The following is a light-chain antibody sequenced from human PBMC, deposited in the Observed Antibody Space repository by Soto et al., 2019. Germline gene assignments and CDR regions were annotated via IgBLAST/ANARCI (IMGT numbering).Light chain of an antibody. Sequence: EIVMTQSPATLSVSPGERATLSCRASQSVRNSYLAWYQQKPGQAPRLLIHGVSTRATGIPFRFSGSGSGTEFTLTISSLQSEDFAVYYCQQYSIWPLTFGGGTKVEIK. V-gene: IGKV3-15*01. CDR1: QSVRNSY. CDR2: GVS. J-gene: IGKJ4*01. CDR3: QQYSIWPLT.